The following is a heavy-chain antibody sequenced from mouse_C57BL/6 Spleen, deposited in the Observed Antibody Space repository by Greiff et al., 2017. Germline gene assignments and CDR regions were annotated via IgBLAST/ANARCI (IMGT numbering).Heavy chain of an antibody. Sequence: EVQGVESGGGLVKPGGSLKLSCAASGFTFSDYGMHWVRQAPEKGLEWVAYISSGSSTIYYADTVKGRFTISRDNAKNTLFLQMTSLRSEDTAMYYCAKPIAEYYGSSFAYWGQGTLVTVSA. V-gene: IGHV5-17*01. D-gene: IGHD1-1*01. CDR3: AKPIAEYYGSSFAY. CDR1: GFTFSDYG. CDR2: ISSGSSTI. J-gene: IGHJ3*01.